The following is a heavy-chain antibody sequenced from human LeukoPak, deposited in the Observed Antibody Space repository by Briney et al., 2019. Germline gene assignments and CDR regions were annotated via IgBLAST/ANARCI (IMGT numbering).Heavy chain of an antibody. Sequence: RSETLSLTCTVSGGSVSSNNYYWTWLRQPPGMGLPWIGTVFYSGTTYYNPSLKSRATTSVDTSKNQFSLKLSSVTVADMAVYYCARLARSTRDYSWHFDLWGRGTLVTVSS. J-gene: IGHJ2*01. CDR1: GGSVSSNNYY. D-gene: IGHD4-17*01. CDR2: VFYSGTT. V-gene: IGHV4-39*01. CDR3: ARLARSTRDYSWHFDL.